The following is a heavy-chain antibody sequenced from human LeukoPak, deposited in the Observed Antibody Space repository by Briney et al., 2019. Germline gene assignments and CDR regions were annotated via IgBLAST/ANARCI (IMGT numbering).Heavy chain of an antibody. CDR2: IKSETDGGTT. CDR3: TTSGYSYGYPYFDY. Sequence: PGGSLRLSCAASGFTFSNAWMSWVRQAPGKGLEWVGRIKSETDGGTTDYAAPVKGRFTISRDDSKNTLYLQMNSLKTEDTAVYYCTTSGYSYGYPYFDYWGQGTLVTVSS. V-gene: IGHV3-15*01. CDR1: GFTFSNAW. D-gene: IGHD5-18*01. J-gene: IGHJ4*02.